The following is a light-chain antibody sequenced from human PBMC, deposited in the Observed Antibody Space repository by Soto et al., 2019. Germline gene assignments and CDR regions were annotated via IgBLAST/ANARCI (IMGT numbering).Light chain of an antibody. J-gene: IGLJ1*01. CDR3: GTWDSSLSAHNYV. CDR2: DNN. V-gene: IGLV1-51*01. Sequence: QSALTQPPSVSAAPGQKVTISCSGSSSNIGNNYVSWYQQLPGTAPKLLIYDNNKRPSGIPDRFSGSKSGTSATLGITGLQTGDEADYYCGTWDSSLSAHNYVFGTGTRSPS. CDR1: SSNIGNNY.